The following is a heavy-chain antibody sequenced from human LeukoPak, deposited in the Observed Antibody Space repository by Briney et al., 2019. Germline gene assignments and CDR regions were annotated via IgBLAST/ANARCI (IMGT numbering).Heavy chain of an antibody. Sequence: GESLTISCKGSGYIFTNYWIGWVRQMPGKGLEWMGIIYPGDSDTRYSPSFQGQVTISADKSISTAYLQWSSLKASDTAMYYCARLAVVTARRMYYFDYWGQGTLVTVSS. CDR2: IYPGDSDT. CDR1: GYIFTNYW. J-gene: IGHJ4*02. D-gene: IGHD2-21*02. CDR3: ARLAVVTARRMYYFDY. V-gene: IGHV5-51*03.